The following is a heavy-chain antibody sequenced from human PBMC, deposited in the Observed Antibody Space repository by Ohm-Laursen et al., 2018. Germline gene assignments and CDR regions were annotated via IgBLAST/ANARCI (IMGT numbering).Heavy chain of an antibody. Sequence: SLRLSCTASGFTFNDYYMSWIRQAPGKGLEWVSYISSSGSTISYADSVRGRFTISRDNAKNSLYLQMHSLRAEDTAVYYCAKSLYNYDSGIEYFHHWGQGTLVTVSS. CDR1: GFTFNDYY. V-gene: IGHV3-11*01. J-gene: IGHJ1*01. CDR3: AKSLYNYDSGIEYFHH. D-gene: IGHD3-10*01. CDR2: ISSSGSTI.